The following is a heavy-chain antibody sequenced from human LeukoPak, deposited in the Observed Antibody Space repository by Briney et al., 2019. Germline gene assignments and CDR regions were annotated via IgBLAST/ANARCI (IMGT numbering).Heavy chain of an antibody. CDR2: IIPVFNTA. D-gene: IGHD7-27*01. Sequence: ASVKVSCKASGGTFSSYAISWVRQAPGQGLEWMGGIIPVFNTADQAQKFQGRVTMTRNTSMSTAYMELSSLRSEDTAVYYCARAWVIARLGDAFDIWGQGTVVTVSS. J-gene: IGHJ3*02. CDR3: ARAWVIARLGDAFDI. V-gene: IGHV1-69*05. CDR1: GGTFSSYA.